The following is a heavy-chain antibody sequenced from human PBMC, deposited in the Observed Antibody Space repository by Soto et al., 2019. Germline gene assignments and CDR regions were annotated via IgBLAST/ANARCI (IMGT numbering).Heavy chain of an antibody. V-gene: IGHV3-23*01. CDR3: ARNGGGLAY. D-gene: IGHD3-16*01. CDR1: GFTFNNND. J-gene: IGHJ4*02. Sequence: EVRLLESGGGLVQPGGSLRLSCAASGFTFNNNDMIWVRQAPGKGLEWVSGIRFSSGDTNYTDFVKGRFTISGDYAKNTLYLEMNSLRVEDTAVYYCARNGGGLAYWGQGTLVTVSS. CDR2: IRFSSGDT.